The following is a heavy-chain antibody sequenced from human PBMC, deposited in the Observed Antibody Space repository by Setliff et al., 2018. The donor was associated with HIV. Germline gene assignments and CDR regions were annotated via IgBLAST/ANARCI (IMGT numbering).Heavy chain of an antibody. CDR1: GGTSSNYA. CDR3: ARGQGDDAFDL. Sequence: SVKVSCKASGGTSSNYAVSWVRQAPGQGLEWMGGIILIFGKVNYAQKFQGRVTITADESTNTVYLGLRNLRSEDTAMYYCARGQGDDAFDLWGQGTMVTVTS. V-gene: IGHV1-69*13. J-gene: IGHJ3*01. D-gene: IGHD3-16*01. CDR2: IILIFGKV.